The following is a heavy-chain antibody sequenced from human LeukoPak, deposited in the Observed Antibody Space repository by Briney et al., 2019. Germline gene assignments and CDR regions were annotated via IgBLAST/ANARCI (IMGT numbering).Heavy chain of an antibody. Sequence: GESLKISCKGSGYSFTSYWIGWVRQMPGKGLEWMGIIYPGDSDTRCSPSFQGQVTISADKSVSTAYLQWSSLKASDTAMYYCARLASPIVVVPAAIGGHFDDWGQGTLVTVSS. V-gene: IGHV5-51*01. J-gene: IGHJ4*02. CDR3: ARLASPIVVVPAAIGGHFDD. CDR1: GYSFTSYW. D-gene: IGHD2-2*02. CDR2: IYPGDSDT.